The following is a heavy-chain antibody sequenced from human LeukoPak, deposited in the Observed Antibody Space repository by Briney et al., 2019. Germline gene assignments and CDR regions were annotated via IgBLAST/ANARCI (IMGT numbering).Heavy chain of an antibody. D-gene: IGHD3-10*01. CDR2: ISWNSGSI. CDR3: ARDTRGESDY. CDR1: GFTFDDYA. J-gene: IGHJ4*01. Sequence: GGSLRLSCAASGFTFDDYAMHWVRQAPGKGLEWVSGISWNSGSIGYADSVKGRFTISRDNAKNSLYLQMNSLRAEDTALYYCARDTRGESDYWGHGTLVTVSS. V-gene: IGHV3-9*01.